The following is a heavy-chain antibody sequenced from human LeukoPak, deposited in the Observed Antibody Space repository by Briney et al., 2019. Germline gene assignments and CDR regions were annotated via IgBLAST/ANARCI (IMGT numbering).Heavy chain of an antibody. CDR3: ATGIKVAGTGMDV. CDR1: GYGFTTYW. CDR2: VYPGDSDS. V-gene: IGHV5-51*01. D-gene: IGHD6-19*01. J-gene: IGHJ6*02. Sequence: GESLRISCKGSGYGFTTYWIGWVRQLPGKGLEWMGTVYPGDSDSRYSQSFQGQVIISADKSINTAYLQWKSLKASDTATYYCATGIKVAGTGMDVWGQGTTVTVSS.